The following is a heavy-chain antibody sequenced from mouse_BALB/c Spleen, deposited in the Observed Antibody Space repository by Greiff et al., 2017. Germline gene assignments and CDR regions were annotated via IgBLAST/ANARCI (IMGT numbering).Heavy chain of an antibody. J-gene: IGHJ3*01. CDR1: GFSLTSYG. Sequence: VMLVESGPGLVAPSQSLSITCTVSGFSLTSYGVHWVRQPPGKGLEWLGVIWAGGSTNYNSALMSRLSISKANSKCQVFLKMNSLQTADTAMYYCARGGYWYGGFAYWGQGTLVTVSA. CDR3: ARGGYWYGGFAY. V-gene: IGHV2-9*02. CDR2: IWAGGST. D-gene: IGHD2-14*01.